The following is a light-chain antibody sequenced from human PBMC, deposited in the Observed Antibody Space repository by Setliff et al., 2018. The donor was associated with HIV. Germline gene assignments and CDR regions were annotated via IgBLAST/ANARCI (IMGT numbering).Light chain of an antibody. V-gene: IGLV3-21*04. CDR3: QVWDSSSDHYV. CDR2: YDH. Sequence: SYELTQRPSVSVAPGKTARITCGGDNIGIKSVHWYQQKPGQAPVVVMYYDHDRPSWIPERFSGSNSGNTATLTISRVEVGDEADYYCQVWDSSSDHYVFGSGTKGTV. CDR1: NIGIKS. J-gene: IGLJ1*01.